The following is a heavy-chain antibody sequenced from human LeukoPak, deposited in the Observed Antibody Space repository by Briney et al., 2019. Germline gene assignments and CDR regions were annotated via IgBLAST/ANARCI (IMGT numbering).Heavy chain of an antibody. CDR2: INHSGST. J-gene: IGHJ4*02. Sequence: SETLSLTCAVYGGSFSGYYWSWIRQPPGKGLEWIGEINHSGSTNYNPSLKSRVTISVDTSKNQFSLKLSSVTAADTAVYYCARHYHILTGDSNWGQGTLVTVSS. CDR3: ARHYHILTGDSN. V-gene: IGHV4-34*01. CDR1: GGSFSGYY. D-gene: IGHD3-9*01.